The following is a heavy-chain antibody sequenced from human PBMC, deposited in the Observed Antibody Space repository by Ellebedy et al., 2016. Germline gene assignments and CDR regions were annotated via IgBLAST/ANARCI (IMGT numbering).Heavy chain of an antibody. V-gene: IGHV1-2*02. CDR2: INPNSGGT. Sequence: ASVKVSXXASGYTFTGYYMQWVRQAPGQGLEWMGWINPNSGGTNYAQKFQGRVTMTRNTSISTAYMELSSLRSEDTAVYYCARAGYSSSWLYYFDYWGQGTLVTVSS. J-gene: IGHJ4*02. CDR3: ARAGYSSSWLYYFDY. D-gene: IGHD6-13*01. CDR1: GYTFTGYY.